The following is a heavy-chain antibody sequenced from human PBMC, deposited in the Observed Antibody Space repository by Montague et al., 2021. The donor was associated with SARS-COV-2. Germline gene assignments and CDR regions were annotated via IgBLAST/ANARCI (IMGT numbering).Heavy chain of an antibody. CDR3: ARVGSSSWYFDY. D-gene: IGHD6-13*01. J-gene: IGHJ4*02. Sequence: SLRLSCAASGFTFSSYWMSWVRQAPGKGLEWVANIKQDGSEKYYVDPVKGRFTISRDNAKNSLYLQMNSLRAEDTAVYYCARVGSSSWYFDYWGQGTLVTVSS. V-gene: IGHV3-7*03. CDR1: GFTFSSYW. CDR2: IKQDGSEK.